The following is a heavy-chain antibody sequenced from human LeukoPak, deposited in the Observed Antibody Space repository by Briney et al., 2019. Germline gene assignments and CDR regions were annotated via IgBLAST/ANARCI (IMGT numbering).Heavy chain of an antibody. Sequence: GRSLRLSCLASGFTFSHHGMHWVSQAPGKGLEWVAVIWSDGTNQFYADSVKGRFTISRDDSQRRVFLQMTSLRAEDTAIYYCAKDAQRGFDYSNSLQYWGRGTLVTVSS. V-gene: IGHV3-33*06. CDR2: IWSDGTNQ. CDR3: AKDAQRGFDYSNSLQY. D-gene: IGHD4-11*01. J-gene: IGHJ4*02. CDR1: GFTFSHHG.